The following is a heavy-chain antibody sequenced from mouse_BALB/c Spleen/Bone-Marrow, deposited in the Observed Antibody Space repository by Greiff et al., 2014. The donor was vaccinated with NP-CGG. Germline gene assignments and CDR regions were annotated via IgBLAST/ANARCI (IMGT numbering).Heavy chain of an antibody. CDR3: ARALGDGYYYAMDY. CDR1: GYTFTSYW. CDR2: IDPSDSET. J-gene: IGHJ4*01. D-gene: IGHD2-3*01. V-gene: IGHV1-69*02. Sequence: QVQLKHSGAELVKPGAPVKLSCKASGYTFTSYWMNWVKQRPGRGLEWIGRIDPSDSETHYNQKFKDKATLTVDKSSSTAYTQLSSLTSEDSAVYYCARALGDGYYYAMDYWGQGTSVTVSS.